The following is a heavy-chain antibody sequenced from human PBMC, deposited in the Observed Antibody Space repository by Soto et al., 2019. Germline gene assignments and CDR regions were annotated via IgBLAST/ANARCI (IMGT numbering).Heavy chain of an antibody. V-gene: IGHV4-31*03. CDR1: GGSISSGGYY. Sequence: SETLSLTCTVSGGSISSGGYYWSWIRQHPGKGLEWIGYIYYSGSTYYNPSLKSRVTISVDTSKNQFSLKLSSVTAADTAVYYCARGGWYSSSWYKSGSLDYWGQGTLVTVSS. CDR3: ARGGWYSSSWYKSGSLDY. J-gene: IGHJ4*02. CDR2: IYYSGST. D-gene: IGHD6-13*01.